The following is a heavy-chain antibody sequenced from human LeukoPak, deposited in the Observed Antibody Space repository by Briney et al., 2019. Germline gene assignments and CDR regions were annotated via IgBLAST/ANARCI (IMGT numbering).Heavy chain of an antibody. CDR2: IDPSDSYT. Sequence: GESLKISCKGSGYSFTSYWISWVRQMPGKGLEWMGRIDPSDSYTNYSPSFQGQVTISADKSISTAYLQWSSLKASDTAMYYCARIRKERGLRGNWNYVGYFDYWGQGTLVTVSS. CDR1: GYSFTSYW. CDR3: ARIRKERGLRGNWNYVGYFDY. V-gene: IGHV5-10-1*04. D-gene: IGHD1-7*01. J-gene: IGHJ4*02.